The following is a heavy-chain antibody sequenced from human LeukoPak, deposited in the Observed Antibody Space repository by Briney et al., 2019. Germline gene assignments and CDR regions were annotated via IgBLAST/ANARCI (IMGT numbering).Heavy chain of an antibody. CDR2: IYYSGST. CDR1: GGSISSHY. CDR3: ARVGSYGTFDY. J-gene: IGHJ4*02. D-gene: IGHD5-18*01. Sequence: SETLSLTCTVSGGSISSHYWSWIRQPPGKGLEWIGYIYYSGSTNYNPSLKSRVTISVDTSKNQFSLKLSSVTAADTAVYYCARVGSYGTFDYWGQGTLVTVSS. V-gene: IGHV4-59*11.